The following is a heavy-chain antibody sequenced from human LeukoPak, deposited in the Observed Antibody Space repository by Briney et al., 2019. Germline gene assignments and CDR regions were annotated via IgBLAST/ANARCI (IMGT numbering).Heavy chain of an antibody. D-gene: IGHD2-15*01. CDR1: GGSISSYY. J-gene: IGHJ6*03. CDR2: IYTSGST. Sequence: SETLSLTCTVSGGSISSYYWSWIRQPAGKGLEWIGRIYTSGSTNYNPSLKSRVTMSVDTSKNQFSLKLSSVTAADTAVYYCASGVVVLVAATPYYYYMDVWGKGTTVTVSS. CDR3: ASGVVVLVAATPYYYYMDV. V-gene: IGHV4-4*07.